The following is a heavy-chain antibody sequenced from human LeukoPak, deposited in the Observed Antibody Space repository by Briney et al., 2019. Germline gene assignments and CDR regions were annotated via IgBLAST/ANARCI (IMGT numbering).Heavy chain of an antibody. J-gene: IGHJ3*02. CDR2: IYYSGST. CDR3: ARVEWFGELSPFDI. CDR1: GGSVSSGTYY. V-gene: IGHV4-61*01. Sequence: SETLSLTCTVPGGSVSSGTYYWSWIRQPPGEGLEWIGYIYYSGSTNYNPSLKSRVTISVDTSKNQFSLKLSSVTAADTAVYYCARVEWFGELSPFDIWGQGTMVTASS. D-gene: IGHD3-10*01.